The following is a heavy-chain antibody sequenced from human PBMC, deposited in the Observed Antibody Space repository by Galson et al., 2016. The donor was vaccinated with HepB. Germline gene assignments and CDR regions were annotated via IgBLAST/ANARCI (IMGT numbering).Heavy chain of an antibody. V-gene: IGHV4-39*02. J-gene: IGHJ2*01. CDR1: GGSISSNDYY. D-gene: IGHD3-22*01. Sequence: SETLSLTCAVSGGSISSNDYYWAWVRQPPGKGLERIATIHYSGNTYYNPSLQSRVAMSVDTSNNQFSLKLSSVTAADTAVYYCAKVPYYNYWYSDLWGRGTLVTVSS. CDR2: IHYSGNT. CDR3: AKVPYYNYWYSDL.